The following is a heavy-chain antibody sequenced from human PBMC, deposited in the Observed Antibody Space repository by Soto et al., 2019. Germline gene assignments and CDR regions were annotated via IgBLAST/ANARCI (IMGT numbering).Heavy chain of an antibody. CDR2: IYYSERSSYNSGST. V-gene: IGHV4-39*01. CDR3: ARHTRNQFDP. J-gene: IGHJ5*02. Sequence: PSETLPLPCTVSGGSISSGGYFWSWIRQPPGQGLEWIGSIYYSERSSYNSGSTYYSPSLKSRVTISGDTSKSQFSLKLSSVTAADTAVYYCARHTRNQFDPWGQGTLVTVSS. CDR1: GGSISSGGYF.